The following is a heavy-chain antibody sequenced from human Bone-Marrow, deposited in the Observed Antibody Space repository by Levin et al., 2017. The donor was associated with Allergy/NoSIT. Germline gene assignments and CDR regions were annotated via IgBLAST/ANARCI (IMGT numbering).Heavy chain of an antibody. Sequence: PGGSLRLCCAASGFTFSVYGMNWVRQAPGKGLEWVSYITASDSTALYADSVKGRFTISRDNAKNSLYLQMNSLRDEDTAVYYCARGGSGGWSDQFFRNWGQGTLVTVSS. CDR3: ARGGSGGWSDQFFRN. V-gene: IGHV3-48*02. CDR2: ITASDSTA. J-gene: IGHJ1*01. CDR1: GFTFSVYG. D-gene: IGHD6-19*01.